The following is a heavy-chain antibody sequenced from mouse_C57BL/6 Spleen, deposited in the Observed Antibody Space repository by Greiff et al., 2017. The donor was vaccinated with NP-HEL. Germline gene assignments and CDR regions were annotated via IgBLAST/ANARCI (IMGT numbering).Heavy chain of an antibody. D-gene: IGHD2-3*01. J-gene: IGHJ4*01. Sequence: EVQLVESGGGLVKPGGSLKLSCAASGFTFSSYAMSWVRQTPEKRLEWVATISDGGSYTYYPDNVKGRFTISRDNAKNNLYRQMSHLKSEDTAMYYCARAYDGYPYAMDYWGQGTSVTVSS. CDR1: GFTFSSYA. V-gene: IGHV5-4*01. CDR2: ISDGGSYT. CDR3: ARAYDGYPYAMDY.